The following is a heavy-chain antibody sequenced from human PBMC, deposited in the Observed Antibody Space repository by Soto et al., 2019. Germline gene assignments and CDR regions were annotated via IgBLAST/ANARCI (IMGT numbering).Heavy chain of an antibody. V-gene: IGHV1-46*01. D-gene: IGHD6-19*01. J-gene: IGHJ4*02. CDR1: GYTLTTFF. CDR2: INPGYPAGRST. Sequence: ASVKVSCKASGYTLTTFFMHWVRQAPGQGLEWMGVINPGYPAGRSTTYAQKFQGRVTMTRDTSTSTVYMELSSLRSEDTAVYYCARDLVVDYSSRGSGWYVFDYWGQGALVTVYS. CDR3: ARDLVVDYSSRGSGWYVFDY.